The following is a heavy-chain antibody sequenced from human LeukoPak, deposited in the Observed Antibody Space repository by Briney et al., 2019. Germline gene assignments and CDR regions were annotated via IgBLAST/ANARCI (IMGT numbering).Heavy chain of an antibody. Sequence: ASVKVSCKASGGTFSSYAISWVRQAPGQGLEWMGGIIPIFGTANYAQKFQGRVTITTDESTSTAYMELSSLRSEDTAVYYCARARSPSSGYLLRDHNWFDPWGQGTLVTVSS. CDR1: GGTFSSYA. CDR3: ARARSPSSGYLLRDHNWFDP. CDR2: IIPIFGTA. V-gene: IGHV1-69*05. J-gene: IGHJ5*02. D-gene: IGHD3-22*01.